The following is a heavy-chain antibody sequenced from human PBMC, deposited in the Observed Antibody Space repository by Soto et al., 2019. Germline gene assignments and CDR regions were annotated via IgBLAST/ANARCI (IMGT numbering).Heavy chain of an antibody. J-gene: IGHJ6*02. CDR2: ISYDGSNK. D-gene: IGHD6-13*01. Sequence: HPGGSLRLSCAASGFTFSSYGMHWVRQAPGKGLEWVAVISYDGSNKYYADSVKGRFTISRDNSKNTLYLQMNSLRAEDTAVYYCAKDLGRIAAAGYYYYYGMDVWGQGTTVTVSS. V-gene: IGHV3-30*18. CDR3: AKDLGRIAAAGYYYYYGMDV. CDR1: GFTFSSYG.